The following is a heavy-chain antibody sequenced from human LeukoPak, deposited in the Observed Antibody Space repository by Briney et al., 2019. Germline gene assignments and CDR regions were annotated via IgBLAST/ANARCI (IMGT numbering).Heavy chain of an antibody. CDR1: GFTVSSNY. Sequence: GGSLRLSCAASGFTVSSNYMSWVRQAPGEGLEWVSVIYSGGSTYYADSVKGRFTISRDNSKNTLYLQMNSLRAEDTAVYYCARGGYYDFWSGRDYGMDVWGQGSTVTVSS. J-gene: IGHJ6*02. V-gene: IGHV3-53*01. D-gene: IGHD3-3*01. CDR2: IYSGGST. CDR3: ARGGYYDFWSGRDYGMDV.